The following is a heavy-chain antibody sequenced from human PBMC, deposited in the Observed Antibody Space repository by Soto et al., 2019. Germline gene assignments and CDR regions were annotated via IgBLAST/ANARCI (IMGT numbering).Heavy chain of an antibody. CDR2: IAYDGSNK. J-gene: IGHJ4*02. Sequence: QVQLVESGGGVVQPGRSLRLSCAASGFTFSTYPMHWVRQAPGKGLEWVALIAYDGSNKYYADSVKGRFTISRDNSKNTLYLRMDSLRTEDTAVYYCARDHRSGWSLDYWGQGTLVTVSS. CDR3: ARDHRSGWSLDY. CDR1: GFTFSTYP. D-gene: IGHD6-19*01. V-gene: IGHV3-30-3*01.